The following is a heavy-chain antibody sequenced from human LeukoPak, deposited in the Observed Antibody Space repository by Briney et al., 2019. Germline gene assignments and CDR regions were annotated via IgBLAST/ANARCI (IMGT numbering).Heavy chain of an antibody. CDR1: GYTFTSYD. V-gene: IGHV1-8*01. CDR2: RTPNSGKT. Sequence: ASVKVSCKASGYTFTSYDINWVRQATGQRLEWMGWRTPNSGKTGYAQKFNGSITMTRNTSISTAYMELSSLRSEDTAVYYYAREGSSRRSGDDYWGQGTLVTVSS. D-gene: IGHD6-13*01. CDR3: AREGSSRRSGDDY. J-gene: IGHJ4*02.